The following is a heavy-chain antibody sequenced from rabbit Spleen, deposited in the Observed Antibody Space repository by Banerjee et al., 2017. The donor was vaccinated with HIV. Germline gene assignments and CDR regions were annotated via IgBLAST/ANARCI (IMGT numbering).Heavy chain of an antibody. Sequence: QQQLVESGGGLVKPGASLTLTCKDSGFSFSRKAVMCWVRQAPGKGLEWIACIDTNDGDTDYANWPKGRFTISKTSSTTVTLQMTSLTAADTATYFCARNYVNAFDPWGPGTLVTVS. D-gene: IGHD1-1*01. CDR1: GFSFSRKAV. V-gene: IGHV1S45*01. J-gene: IGHJ2*01. CDR3: ARNYVNAFDP. CDR2: IDTNDGDT.